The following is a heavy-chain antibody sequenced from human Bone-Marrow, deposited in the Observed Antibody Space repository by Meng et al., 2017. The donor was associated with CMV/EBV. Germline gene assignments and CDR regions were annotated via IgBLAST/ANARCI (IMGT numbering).Heavy chain of an antibody. CDR1: EYIFNNYW. Sequence: GESLKISCKGSEYIFNNYWIGWVRQLPGKGLEWMGIIYPSDSDARYSPSFQGQVTISADKTISTAYLQWSSLKASDTAMYYCARHEDLGNYFADWGQGTLVTVSS. CDR2: IYPSDSDA. V-gene: IGHV5-51*01. J-gene: IGHJ4*02. D-gene: IGHD1-26*01. CDR3: ARHEDLGNYFAD.